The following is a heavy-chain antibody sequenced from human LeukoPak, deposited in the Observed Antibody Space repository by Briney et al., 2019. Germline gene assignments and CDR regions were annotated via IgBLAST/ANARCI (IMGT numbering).Heavy chain of an antibody. CDR2: INPNSGGT. V-gene: IGHV1-2*02. CDR3: ARVLSRWQQLDHFDY. D-gene: IGHD6-13*01. Sequence: ASVKISCKASGYTFTGYYMHWVRQAPGQGLEWMGWINPNSGGTNYAQKFQGRVTMTRDTSISTAYMELSRLRSDDTAVYYCARVLSRWQQLDHFDYWGQGTLVTVSS. J-gene: IGHJ4*02. CDR1: GYTFTGYY.